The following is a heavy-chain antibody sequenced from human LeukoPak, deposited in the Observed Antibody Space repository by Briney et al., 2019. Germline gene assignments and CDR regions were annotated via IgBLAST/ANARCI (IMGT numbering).Heavy chain of an antibody. J-gene: IGHJ5*02. CDR1: GDSINSHY. CDR2: IFYSGNT. V-gene: IGHV4-59*11. CDR3: ARTGDYSRSTGGWFDP. Sequence: PSGTLSLNCIVLGDSINSHYWSWVQQATVKGLKWIGYIFYSGNTSYSPSLKSRVTISIDTSKKQFSLRLTSVTTADTAVYFCARTGDYSRSTGGWFDPWGQGTLVTVSS. D-gene: IGHD4-11*01.